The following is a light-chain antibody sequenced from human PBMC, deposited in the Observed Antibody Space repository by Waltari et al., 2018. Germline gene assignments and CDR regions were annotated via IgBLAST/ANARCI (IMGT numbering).Light chain of an antibody. J-gene: IGLJ2*01. Sequence: QSALTQPPSVSKSLGQSVTISCTGTSSDIGGYNGVSWYQQESGTAPRLLIYEVSKRPSGGSDSFSGAKSGNTASLTISGLQAEDEAEYYCGSYRSGSTLVFGGGTRLTVL. CDR1: SSDIGGYNG. V-gene: IGLV2-18*02. CDR2: EVS. CDR3: GSYRSGSTLV.